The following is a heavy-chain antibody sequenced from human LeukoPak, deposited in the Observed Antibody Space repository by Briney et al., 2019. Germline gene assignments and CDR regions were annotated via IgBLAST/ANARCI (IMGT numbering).Heavy chain of an antibody. CDR1: GFTFSSYG. V-gene: IGHV3-30*18. Sequence: GGSLRLSCAAPGFTFSSYGMHWVRQAPGKGLEWVAVISYDGSNKYYADSVKGRFTISRDNSKNTLYLQMNSLRAEDTAVYYCAKDQGEDCSGGSCYAYYFDYWGQGTLVTVSS. CDR2: ISYDGSNK. J-gene: IGHJ4*02. D-gene: IGHD2-15*01. CDR3: AKDQGEDCSGGSCYAYYFDY.